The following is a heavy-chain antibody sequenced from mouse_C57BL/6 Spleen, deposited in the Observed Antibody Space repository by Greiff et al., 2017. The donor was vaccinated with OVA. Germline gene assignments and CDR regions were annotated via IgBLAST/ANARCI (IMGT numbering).Heavy chain of an antibody. Sequence: QVQLQQPGAELVKPGASVKLSCKASGYTFTSYWMHWVKQRPGQGLEWIGMIHPNSGSTNYNEKFKSKATLTVDKSSSTAYMQLSSLTSEDSAVYYCVRNLIYYDYEGDWGQGTTLTVSS. V-gene: IGHV1-64*01. J-gene: IGHJ2*01. CDR2: IHPNSGST. D-gene: IGHD2-4*01. CDR3: VRNLIYYDYEGD. CDR1: GYTFTSYW.